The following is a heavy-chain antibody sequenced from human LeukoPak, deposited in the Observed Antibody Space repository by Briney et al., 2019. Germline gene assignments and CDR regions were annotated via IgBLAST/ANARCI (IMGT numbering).Heavy chain of an antibody. CDR1: GFTFSSYN. CDR3: ARDLGYYGSEDLFDY. Sequence: GGSLRLSCAASGFTFSSYNMNWVRQAPGKGLEWVSYITSGGSTIYYADSVKGRFTISRDNAKNSLYLQMNSLRAEDTAVYYCARDLGYYGSEDLFDYWGQGTLVTVSS. J-gene: IGHJ4*02. D-gene: IGHD3-10*01. CDR2: ITSGGSTI. V-gene: IGHV3-48*04.